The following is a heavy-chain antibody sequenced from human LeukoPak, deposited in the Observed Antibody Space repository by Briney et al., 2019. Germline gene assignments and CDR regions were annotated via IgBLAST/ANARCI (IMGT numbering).Heavy chain of an antibody. V-gene: IGHV3-21*01. D-gene: IGHD1-26*01. Sequence: PGGSLRLSCAASGFTFSTYSMNWVRQAPGKGLEWVSSTSTSSSYIYYADSVKGRFTISRDNAKDSLYLQMNSLRAEDTAVYYCARETGSYDYGGQGTLVTVSS. CDR3: ARETGSYDY. J-gene: IGHJ4*02. CDR1: GFTFSTYS. CDR2: TSTSSSYI.